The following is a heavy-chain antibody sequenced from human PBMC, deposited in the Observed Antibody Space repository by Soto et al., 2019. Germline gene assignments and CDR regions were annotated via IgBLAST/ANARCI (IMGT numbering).Heavy chain of an antibody. V-gene: IGHV4-34*01. CDR1: GGSFSGYY. D-gene: IGHD7-27*01. CDR2: INNSGST. J-gene: IGHJ4*02. CDR3: ARGPSGDKVDS. Sequence: SETLSLTCAVYGGSFSGYYWSWIRQPPGKGLEWIGEINNSGSTYYNPSLESRVTISVDTSKNQLSLKLSSVSAADTAVYYCARGPSGDKVDSWGQGTLVTVSS.